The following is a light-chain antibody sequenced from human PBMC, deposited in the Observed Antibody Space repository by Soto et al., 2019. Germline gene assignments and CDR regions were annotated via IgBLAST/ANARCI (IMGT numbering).Light chain of an antibody. J-gene: IGLJ7*01. CDR1: SSDVGGYDY. V-gene: IGLV2-23*01. Sequence: QSALTQPASVSGSPGQSITISCTGTSSDVGGYDYVSWYQQQPGKAPKLMIYEDNKRPSGVSNRFSGSKSGNTASLTISGLQFEDEADYYCCSYVGSSSVFGGGTQLTVL. CDR2: EDN. CDR3: CSYVGSSSV.